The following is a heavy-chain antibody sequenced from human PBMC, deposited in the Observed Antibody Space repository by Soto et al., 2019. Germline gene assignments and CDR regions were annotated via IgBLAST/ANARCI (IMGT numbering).Heavy chain of an antibody. CDR1: GYTFSNYG. CDR3: ARVVPGAEAWFGP. V-gene: IGHV1-18*01. D-gene: IGHD2-2*01. Sequence: QVQLVQSGGEVKRPGASVKVSCKTSGYTFSNYGITWVRQAPGQPLEWLGWISLYSDSTNYAQKFQGRVSMTTDTSTTTAHMELRSLRSDDTAVYYCARVVPGAEAWFGPWGQGTLVTVSS. CDR2: ISLYSDST. J-gene: IGHJ5*02.